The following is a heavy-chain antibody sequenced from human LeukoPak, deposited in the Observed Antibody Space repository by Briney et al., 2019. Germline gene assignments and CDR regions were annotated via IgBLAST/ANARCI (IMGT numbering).Heavy chain of an antibody. CDR1: GVTVSSNY. CDR2: IYSGGNT. D-gene: IGHD5-18*01. Sequence: GGSLRLSCAASGVTVSSNYMNWVRQAPGKGLEWVSIIYSGGNTYYADSVKGRFTISRDNSKNTLYLQMNGLRAEDTAVYYCAKQQDTTNAGYWAQGTLVTVSS. CDR3: AKQQDTTNAGY. J-gene: IGHJ4*02. V-gene: IGHV3-66*01.